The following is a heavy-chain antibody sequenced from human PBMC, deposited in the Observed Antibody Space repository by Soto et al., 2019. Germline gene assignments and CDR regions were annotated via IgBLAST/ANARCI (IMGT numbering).Heavy chain of an antibody. Sequence: SETLSLTCAVYGGSFSGYYWSWIRQPPGKGLDWIGEINHSGSTNYNPSLKGRVTISVDTSKNQFSLKLSSVTAADTAVYYCARGSVVVVAATTPFSNWFDPWGQGTLVTVSS. CDR1: GGSFSGYY. D-gene: IGHD2-15*01. CDR3: ARGSVVVVAATTPFSNWFDP. J-gene: IGHJ5*02. CDR2: INHSGST. V-gene: IGHV4-34*01.